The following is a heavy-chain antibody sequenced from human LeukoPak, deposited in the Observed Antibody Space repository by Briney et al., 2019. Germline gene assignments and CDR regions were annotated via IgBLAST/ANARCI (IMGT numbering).Heavy chain of an antibody. V-gene: IGHV4-59*08. CDR3: ARHGHDILTGYNLDY. CDR1: GGSISSYY. D-gene: IGHD3-9*01. Sequence: SETLSLTCTVSGGSISSYYWSWMRQPPGKGREGIGYIYYSGSTNYNPSLKSRVTISVDTSKNQFSLKLSSVTAADTAVYYCARHGHDILTGYNLDYWGQGTLVTVSS. J-gene: IGHJ4*02. CDR2: IYYSGST.